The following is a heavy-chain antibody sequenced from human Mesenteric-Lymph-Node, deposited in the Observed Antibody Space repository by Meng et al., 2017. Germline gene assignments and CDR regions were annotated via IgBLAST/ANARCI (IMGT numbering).Heavy chain of an antibody. D-gene: IGHD3-10*01. CDR2: FDPEDGET. J-gene: IGHJ4*02. Sequence: ASVKVSCKVSGYTLTELSMHWVRQAPGKGLEWMGGFDPEDGETIYAQKSQGRVTMTEDTSTDTAYMELSSLRSEDTAVYYCASYSWGASYFDYWGQGTLVTVSS. CDR1: GYTLTELS. V-gene: IGHV1-24*01. CDR3: ASYSWGASYFDY.